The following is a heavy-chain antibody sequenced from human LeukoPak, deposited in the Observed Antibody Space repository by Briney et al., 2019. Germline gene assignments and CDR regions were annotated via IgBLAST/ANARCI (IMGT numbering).Heavy chain of an antibody. CDR3: AITRNIAMTISYYYYGVDV. CDR1: GGSISSDASY. D-gene: IGHD5-18*01. Sequence: NSSETLSLTCTVSGGSISSDASYWSWIRQPPGKGLEWIGYIYYSGSTYYNPSLKSRVTISVDTSENQFSLKLSSVTAADTAVYYCAITRNIAMTISYYYYGVDVWGQGTTVIVSS. J-gene: IGHJ6*02. V-gene: IGHV4-31*03. CDR2: IYYSGST.